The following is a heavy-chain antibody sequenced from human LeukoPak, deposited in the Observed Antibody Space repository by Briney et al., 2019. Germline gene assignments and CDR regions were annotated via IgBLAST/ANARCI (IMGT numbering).Heavy chain of an antibody. CDR3: ARDRGSGWLGNFQH. J-gene: IGHJ1*01. CDR1: GYTFTGYG. D-gene: IGHD6-19*01. V-gene: IGHV1-18*04. Sequence: ASVKVSCKASGYTFTGYGISWVRQAPGQGLEWMGWISAYNGNTNYARKLQGRVTMTTDTSTSTAYMELRSLRSDDTAVYYCARDRGSGWLGNFQHWGQGTLVTVSS. CDR2: ISAYNGNT.